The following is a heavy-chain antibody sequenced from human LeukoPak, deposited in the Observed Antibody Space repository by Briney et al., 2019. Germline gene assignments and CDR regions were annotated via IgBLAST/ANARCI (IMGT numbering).Heavy chain of an antibody. CDR2: ISVSGATT. Sequence: GGSLRLSCVASGFSFSSYAMSWVRQAPGKGLEWVSFISVSGATTYYVDSVKGRFTISRDNSQNTVYLQMNTLTDEETAVYYCVKNLRLVISVAGTPRDAFDIWGQGTVVTVSS. CDR3: VKNLRLVISVAGTPRDAFDI. J-gene: IGHJ3*02. V-gene: IGHV3-23*01. D-gene: IGHD6-19*01. CDR1: GFSFSSYA.